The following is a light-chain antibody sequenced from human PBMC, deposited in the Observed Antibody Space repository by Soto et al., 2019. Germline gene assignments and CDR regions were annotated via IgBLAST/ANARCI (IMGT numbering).Light chain of an antibody. CDR3: CSFAGSSTLV. V-gene: IGLV2-23*01. CDR2: EGS. Sequence: QSALTQPASVSGSPGQSITISCTGTSSDVGSYNLVSWYQQHPGKAPKLMIYEGSERPSGVSNRFSGSKSGNTASLTISGLQAEDEADYYCCSFAGSSTLVLGGGTKVTVL. J-gene: IGLJ2*01. CDR1: SSDVGSYNL.